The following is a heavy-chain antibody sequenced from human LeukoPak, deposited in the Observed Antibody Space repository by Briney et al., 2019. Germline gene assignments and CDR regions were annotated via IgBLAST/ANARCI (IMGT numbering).Heavy chain of an antibody. CDR3: ASPWVDNWFDP. V-gene: IGHV3-7*01. J-gene: IGHJ5*02. Sequence: GGSLRLSCAASGFTFSSYWMSWVRQAPGKGLEWVANIKQDGSEKYYLDSVKGRFTISRDNAKKSLYLQMNSLRAEDTAVYYCASPWVDNWFDPWGQGTLVTVSS. CDR2: IKQDGSEK. CDR1: GFTFSSYW. D-gene: IGHD2-15*01.